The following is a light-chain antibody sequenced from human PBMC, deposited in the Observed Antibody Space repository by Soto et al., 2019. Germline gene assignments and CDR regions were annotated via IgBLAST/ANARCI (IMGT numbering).Light chain of an antibody. V-gene: IGKV3-11*01. Sequence: EIFLTQSPDTLSLSPGERATLTCRASQSVTNYIAWYQQRPGQAPRLLIYDASNRATGVPARFSGSRSGTDFTLTISDLEPEDFAVYYCQQRSVWPITFGQGTRLEIK. J-gene: IGKJ5*01. CDR3: QQRSVWPIT. CDR1: QSVTNY. CDR2: DAS.